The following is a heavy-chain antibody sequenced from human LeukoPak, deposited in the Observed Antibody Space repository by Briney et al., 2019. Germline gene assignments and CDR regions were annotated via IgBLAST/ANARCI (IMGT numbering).Heavy chain of an antibody. Sequence: GGSLRLSCAASGFIVNTYAMNWVRQAPGKGLEWVSAISGSGGGTYYADSVKGRFTISRDNSKNTLYLQMNSLRAEDTAVYYCAKTHSGSYSGYYFDYWGQGTLVTVSS. V-gene: IGHV3-23*01. D-gene: IGHD1-26*01. CDR3: AKTHSGSYSGYYFDY. CDR1: GFIVNTYA. CDR2: ISGSGGGT. J-gene: IGHJ4*02.